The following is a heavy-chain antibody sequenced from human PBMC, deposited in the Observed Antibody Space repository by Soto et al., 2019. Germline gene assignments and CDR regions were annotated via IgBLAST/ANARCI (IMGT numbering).Heavy chain of an antibody. Sequence: GGSLRLSCAVSGFTFSDYYMTWIRQAPGKGLEWVSIIYSGGSTYYADSVKGRFTISRDNSKNTLYLQMDSLRAEDTAVYYCARQLGYCSGPTCSWGQGTLVTVS. V-gene: IGHV3-66*04. D-gene: IGHD2-15*01. CDR3: ARQLGYCSGPTCS. J-gene: IGHJ4*02. CDR1: GFTFSDYY. CDR2: IYSGGST.